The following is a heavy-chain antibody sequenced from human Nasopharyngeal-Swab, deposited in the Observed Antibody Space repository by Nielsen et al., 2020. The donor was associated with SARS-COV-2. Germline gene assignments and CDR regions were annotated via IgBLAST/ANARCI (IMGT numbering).Heavy chain of an antibody. D-gene: IGHD5-18*01. J-gene: IGHJ4*02. V-gene: IGHV3-15*01. CDR2: IKSKTDGGTT. CDR1: GFTFSNAW. Sequence: GESLKISCAASGFTFSNAWMSWVRQAPGKGLEWVGRIKSKTDGGTTDYAAPVKGRFTISRDDSKNTLYLQMNSLRAEDTAVYYCARDAHSYGFDYWGQGTLVTVSS. CDR3: ARDAHSYGFDY.